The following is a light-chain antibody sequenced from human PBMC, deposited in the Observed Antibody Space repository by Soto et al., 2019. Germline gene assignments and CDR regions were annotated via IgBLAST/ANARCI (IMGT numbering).Light chain of an antibody. J-gene: IGKJ4*01. V-gene: IGKV1-5*03. CDR2: SAS. CDR3: QEYNGNSGLT. CDR1: QNIRSW. Sequence: DIHMTQSPSTLSASVGDRVTITCRASQNIRSWLAWYQQKPGKAPELLIYSASGLESGVPSRFSGSGSGTEFTLTISSLQPDDFATYYCQEYNGNSGLTFGGGTKVEIK.